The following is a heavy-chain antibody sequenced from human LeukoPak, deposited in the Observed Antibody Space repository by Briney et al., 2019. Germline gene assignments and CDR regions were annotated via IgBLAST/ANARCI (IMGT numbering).Heavy chain of an antibody. CDR2: IHKDGSEK. J-gene: IGHJ3*02. D-gene: IGHD2-15*01. CDR3: ERAAYSVFAFDI. V-gene: IGHV3-7*01. Sequence: PGGSLRPSCAASGFTFTSYWMTWVRQTPEKGLEWVATIHKDGSEKYYVDSVKGRSTISRDNAKISLSLQMNSLRDEDTGLYYCERAAYSVFAFDIWGQGTMVSVS. CDR1: GFTFTSYW.